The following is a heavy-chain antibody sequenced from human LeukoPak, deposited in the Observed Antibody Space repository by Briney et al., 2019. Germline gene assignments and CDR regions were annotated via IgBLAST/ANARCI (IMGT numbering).Heavy chain of an antibody. Sequence: PSETLSLTCAVYGGSFSGDFWSWIRQSPGKGLEWIGYIYYSGSTNYNPSLKSRVTISVDTSKNQFSLKLNSVTAADTAVYYCARHRPSTSGWYAGWFDPWGQGTLVTVSS. D-gene: IGHD6-19*01. J-gene: IGHJ5*02. CDR1: GGSFSGDF. CDR2: IYYSGST. V-gene: IGHV4-59*08. CDR3: ARHRPSTSGWYAGWFDP.